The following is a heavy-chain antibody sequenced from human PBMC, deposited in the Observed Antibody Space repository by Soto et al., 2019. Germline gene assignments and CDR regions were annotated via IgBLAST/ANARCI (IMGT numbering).Heavy chain of an antibody. V-gene: IGHV3-30*03. Sequence: PGESLRLSCAASGFRFTHCGMHWVRQAPGKGLEWVAVFSYDGADIYYGASVRGRFTISRDDSKNMLYLEMNSLRTDDTAIYYCAIKWWMDHWNLLDFRGKGTSDTGS. CDR3: AIKWWMDHWNLLDF. CDR2: FSYDGADI. D-gene: IGHD2-8*01. CDR1: GFRFTHCG. J-gene: IGHJ6*03.